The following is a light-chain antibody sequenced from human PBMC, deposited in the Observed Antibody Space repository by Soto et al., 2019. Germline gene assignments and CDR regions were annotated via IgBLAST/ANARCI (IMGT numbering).Light chain of an antibody. CDR3: QQYKYWPLA. CDR1: QLFSSN. CDR2: GSS. V-gene: IGKV3-15*01. Sequence: EIVMTQSPATLSVSPGESVTLSCRASQLFSSNLAWYQRRPGQAPRLLIYGSSTRATDIPARFSGSGSGTEFTLTISSLQSEDFAIYYCQQYKYWPLAFGGGTRVEIK. J-gene: IGKJ4*01.